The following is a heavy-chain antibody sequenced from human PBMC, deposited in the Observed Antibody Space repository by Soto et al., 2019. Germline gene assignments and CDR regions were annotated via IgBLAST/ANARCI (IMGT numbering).Heavy chain of an antibody. CDR2: INAGNGDT. V-gene: IGHV1-3*01. CDR1: GYTFTSFP. J-gene: IGHJ1*01. CDR3: TRAPLGEN. Sequence: QVQLVQSGAEVKKPGASVTVSCKASGYTFTSFPIHWVRQAPGQRLEWMGWINAGNGDTKYSQKFQGRLTVTRDTSARTAYMELMSLRSEDTAVYYCTRAPLGENWGQGTLVTVSS. D-gene: IGHD2-21*01.